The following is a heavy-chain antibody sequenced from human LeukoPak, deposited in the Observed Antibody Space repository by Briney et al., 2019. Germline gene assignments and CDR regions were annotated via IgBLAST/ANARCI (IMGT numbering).Heavy chain of an antibody. CDR1: GFNFTAYW. Sequence: GESLKISCKGSGFNFTAYWIAWVRQMPGKGLEWMGISHPINSDTKYSPSFQGQVTISADKSSSTAYLQWNSLKASDTALYYCARLDYGGNCFDYWGQGALVTVSS. CDR3: ARLDYGGNCFDY. V-gene: IGHV5-51*01. CDR2: SHPINSDT. D-gene: IGHD4-23*01. J-gene: IGHJ4*02.